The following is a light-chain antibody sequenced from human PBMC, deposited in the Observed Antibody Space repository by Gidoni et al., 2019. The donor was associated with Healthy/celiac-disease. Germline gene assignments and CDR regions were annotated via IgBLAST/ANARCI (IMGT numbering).Light chain of an antibody. CDR1: QSVTSSY. V-gene: IGKV3-20*01. CDR3: QQYGSSVT. CDR2: GAS. Sequence: DMVFTQSPGTLSLSPGERATLSCRASQSVTSSYLAWYQQKPAQAPRLLIYGASSSATGIPDRFSGSGSGTDFTLTISRLEPEDFAVYYCQQYGSSVTFGQGTRLEI. J-gene: IGKJ5*01.